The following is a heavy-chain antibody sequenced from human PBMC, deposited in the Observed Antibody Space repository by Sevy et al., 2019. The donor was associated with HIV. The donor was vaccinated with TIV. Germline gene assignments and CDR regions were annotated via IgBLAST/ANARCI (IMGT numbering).Heavy chain of an antibody. CDR3: AREGYSNCFDY. D-gene: IGHD6-13*01. J-gene: IGHJ4*02. CDR1: GFTFSSYW. CDR2: IKQDGSEK. V-gene: IGHV3-7*03. Sequence: GGSLRLSCAASGFTFSSYWMNWVRQAPGKGLEWVANIKQDGSEKSYVDSVKGRFTISRDNAKNSLYLQMNSLRAEVMAVYYCAREGYSNCFDYWGQGTLVTVSS.